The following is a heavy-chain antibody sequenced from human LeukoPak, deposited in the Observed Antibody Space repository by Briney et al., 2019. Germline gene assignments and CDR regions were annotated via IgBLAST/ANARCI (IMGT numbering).Heavy chain of an antibody. D-gene: IGHD3-10*01. CDR1: GDSSISTNSY. Sequence: SETLSLTCGVSGDSSISTNSYWGWVRQPPGRGLEWIGTIYYSGTSYYNPSLKSRVTILIDTSKNQFSLNMSPVTAADTAVYYCARLSGSHSYYFYMDVWGKGTTVTVSS. CDR3: ARLSGSHSYYFYMDV. J-gene: IGHJ6*03. CDR2: IYYSGTS. V-gene: IGHV4-39*01.